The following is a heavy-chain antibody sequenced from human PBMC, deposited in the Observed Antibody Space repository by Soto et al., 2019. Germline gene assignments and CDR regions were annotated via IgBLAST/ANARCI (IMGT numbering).Heavy chain of an antibody. V-gene: IGHV3-23*01. Sequence: GGSLRLSCAASGFTFSSYAMSWVRQAPGKGLEWVSAISGSGGSTYYADSVKGRFTISRDNSKNTLYLQMNSLRAEDTAVYYCAKDQARYLENWLDPWGQGTLVTVSS. CDR2: ISGSGGST. CDR1: GFTFSSYA. CDR3: AKDQARYLENWLDP. D-gene: IGHD2-2*01. J-gene: IGHJ5*02.